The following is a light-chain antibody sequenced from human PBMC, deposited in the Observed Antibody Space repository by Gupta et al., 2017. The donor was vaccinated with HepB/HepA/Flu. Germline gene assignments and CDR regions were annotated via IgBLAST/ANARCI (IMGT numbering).Light chain of an antibody. V-gene: IGLV1-44*01. CDR2: SIN. CDR1: SSNIGFND. CDR3: AACDDSLNGPYVV. Sequence: QSVLTQPPSASGTPAQSVTISCSGSSSNIGFNDVTWYQHLPGTAPNLLIFSINRRPSGVPDRFSGSKSGTSASLAISRLQSEDEGDYYCAACDDSLNGPYVVFGGGTKLTVL. J-gene: IGLJ2*01.